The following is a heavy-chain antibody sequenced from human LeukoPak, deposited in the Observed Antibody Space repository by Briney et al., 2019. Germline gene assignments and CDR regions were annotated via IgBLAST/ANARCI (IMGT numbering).Heavy chain of an antibody. V-gene: IGHV4-59*12. J-gene: IGHJ4*02. CDR3: ARFGMYSSSWYRRDPFDY. D-gene: IGHD6-13*01. Sequence: PSETLSLTCTVSGGSISSYYWSWIRQPPGKGLEWIGYIYYSGSTNYNPSLKSRVTISVDTSKNQFSLKLSSVTAADTAVYYCARFGMYSSSWYRRDPFDYWGQGTLVTVSS. CDR2: IYYSGST. CDR1: GGSISSYY.